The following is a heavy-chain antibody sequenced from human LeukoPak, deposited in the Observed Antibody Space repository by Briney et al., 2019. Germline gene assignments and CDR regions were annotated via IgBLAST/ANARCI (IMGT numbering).Heavy chain of an antibody. CDR1: GFTSSSYA. J-gene: IGHJ4*02. V-gene: IGHV3-23*01. CDR2: ISGSGLST. CDR3: AKDLAPYYDSSGYPSY. D-gene: IGHD3-22*01. Sequence: PGGSLRLSCAASGFTSSSYAMSWVRQAPGKGLECVSAISGSGLSTYYADSVKGRFTISRDNSKNTLYLQMSSLRAEDTAVYYCAKDLAPYYDSSGYPSYWGQGTLVTVSS.